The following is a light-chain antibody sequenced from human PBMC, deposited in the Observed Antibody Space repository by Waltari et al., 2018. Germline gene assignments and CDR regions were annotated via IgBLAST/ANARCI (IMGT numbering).Light chain of an antibody. CDR1: QSLLHTDGKTD. Sequence: DIVLTQTPLSLSLTPGQPASIPCKFTQSLLHTDGKTDLYWYLQKPGQPPQLLIYEVSKRFSGVPDRVSGSGSGTDFTLKISRVEAEDVGIYYCMQSLYLPGTFGQGTKLEI. V-gene: IGKV2D-29*01. J-gene: IGKJ2*01. CDR2: EVS. CDR3: MQSLYLPGT.